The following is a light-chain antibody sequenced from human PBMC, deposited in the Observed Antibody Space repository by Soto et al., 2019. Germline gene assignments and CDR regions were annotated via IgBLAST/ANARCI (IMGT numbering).Light chain of an antibody. J-gene: IGLJ1*01. CDR2: DVS. CDR1: LSDVGGYNY. CDR3: RSYTSSSLYV. Sequence: QSVLTQPASVSGSPGQSITISCTGTLSDVGGYNYVSWYQQQPGKAPKLMIYDVSNRPSGVSNRFSGSKSGNTASLTISGLQAEYEADYYCRSYTSSSLYVFGTGTKLTVL. V-gene: IGLV2-14*01.